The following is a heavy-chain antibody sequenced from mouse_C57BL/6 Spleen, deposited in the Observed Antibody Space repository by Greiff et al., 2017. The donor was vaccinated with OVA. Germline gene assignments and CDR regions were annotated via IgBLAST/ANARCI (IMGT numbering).Heavy chain of an antibody. V-gene: IGHV1-15*01. CDR2: IDPETGGT. J-gene: IGHJ3*01. Sequence: VQLQQSGAELVRPGASVTLSCKASGYTFTDYEMHWVKQTPVHGLEWIGAIDPETGGTAYNQKFKGKAILTADKSSSTAYMELRSLTSEDSAVYYCTRRGVYYGSWAYWGQGTLVTVSA. CDR3: TRRGVYYGSWAY. CDR1: GYTFTDYE. D-gene: IGHD1-1*01.